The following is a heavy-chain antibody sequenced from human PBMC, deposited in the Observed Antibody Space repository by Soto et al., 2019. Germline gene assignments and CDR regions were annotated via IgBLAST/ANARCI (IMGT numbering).Heavy chain of an antibody. J-gene: IGHJ4*02. Sequence: ASVKVSCKASGYFFTSYGITWVRQAPGQGLEWMGWISPYNGNTKYAQNFQGRVTMTTDTSTSTAYMEVRRLRSDDPAVYYCARDFGSDLSAPGAVFDYWGQGTLVTVSS. CDR1: GYFFTSYG. V-gene: IGHV1-18*04. CDR3: ARDFGSDLSAPGAVFDY. CDR2: ISPYNGNT. D-gene: IGHD3-3*01.